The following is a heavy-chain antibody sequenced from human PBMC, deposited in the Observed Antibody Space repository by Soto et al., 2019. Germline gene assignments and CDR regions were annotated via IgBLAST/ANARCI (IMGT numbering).Heavy chain of an antibody. V-gene: IGHV1-69*13. CDR2: ISPLFGST. CDR3: ARGRAVGASSFAFDL. Sequence: SVKVSCKASGDTFISYAISWVRQAPGQGLEWMGGISPLFGSTDYAQDFQGRVTITADESMTTSHMEMSSLRSEDTAVFYCARGRAVGASSFAFDLWGQGTMVTVSS. J-gene: IGHJ3*01. CDR1: GDTFISYA. D-gene: IGHD1-26*01.